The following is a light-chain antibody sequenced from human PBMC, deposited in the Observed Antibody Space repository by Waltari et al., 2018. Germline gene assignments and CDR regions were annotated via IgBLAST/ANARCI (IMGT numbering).Light chain of an antibody. CDR2: GAS. J-gene: IGKJ1*01. Sequence: EIVLTQSPGTLSLSPGERATLSCRASQSVRSSYLAWYQQKPGQAPSLLIYGASSRATGIPDRFSGSGSGTDFTLTISRLEPEDFAVYYCQQYGSSPRGTFGQGTKVEIK. V-gene: IGKV3-20*01. CDR3: QQYGSSPRGT. CDR1: QSVRSSY.